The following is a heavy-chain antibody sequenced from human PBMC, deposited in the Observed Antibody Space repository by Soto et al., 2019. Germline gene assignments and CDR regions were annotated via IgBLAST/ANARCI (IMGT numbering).Heavy chain of an antibody. CDR3: ARELPPRVYNAFDM. J-gene: IGHJ3*02. CDR1: GYTFTTYG. V-gene: IGHV1-18*01. CDR2: ISAYNGNI. D-gene: IGHD6-13*01. Sequence: QVQLVQSGAEVKKPGASVKVSCKASGYTFTTYGINWVRQAPGQGLEWLGWISAYNGNINYAQKLQGRVTMTTDTSTSTAYMELRDLRSDDTAVYFCARELPPRVYNAFDMWGQGTLLTVSS.